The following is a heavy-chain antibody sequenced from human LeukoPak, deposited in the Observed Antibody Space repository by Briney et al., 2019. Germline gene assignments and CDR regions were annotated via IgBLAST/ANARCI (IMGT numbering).Heavy chain of an antibody. CDR2: INPNSGGT. D-gene: IGHD3-22*01. J-gene: IGHJ4*02. Sequence: ASVKVSCKASGYTFTGYYMHWVRQAPGQGLEWMGWINPNSGGTNYAQKSQGRVTMTRDTSISTAYMELSRLRSDDTAVYYCARDHGQAYYYDSSGYRYYFDYWGQGTLVTVSS. CDR1: GYTFTGYY. V-gene: IGHV1-2*02. CDR3: ARDHGQAYYYDSSGYRYYFDY.